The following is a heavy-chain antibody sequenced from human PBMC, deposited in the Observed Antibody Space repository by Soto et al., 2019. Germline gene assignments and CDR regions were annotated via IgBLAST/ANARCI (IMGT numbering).Heavy chain of an antibody. J-gene: IGHJ4*02. CDR3: AKDRKFGYSGYDPYYFDS. V-gene: IGHV3-23*01. CDR1: GFTFSSYA. Sequence: EVQLLESGGGLVQPGGSLRLSCAASGFTFSSYAMSWVRQAPGKGLEWVSAISGSGGSTYYADSVKGRFTISRHNSKNPLYMQMNSLRAEDTAVYYCAKDRKFGYSGYDPYYFDSWGQGTMVTVSS. D-gene: IGHD5-12*01. CDR2: ISGSGGST.